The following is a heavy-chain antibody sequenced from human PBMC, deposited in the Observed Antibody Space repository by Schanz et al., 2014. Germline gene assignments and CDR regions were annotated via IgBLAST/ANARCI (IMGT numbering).Heavy chain of an antibody. J-gene: IGHJ4*02. Sequence: QVHLVQSGAEVKKPGASVKVSCKASGYTFTSDSMHWVRQAPGQGLEWMGMINPSGGSTTYAQKFQGRGTMTTDTSTSTAYMELRSLRSDDTAVYYCARGRTFDYWGQGTLVTVSS. CDR2: INPSGGST. V-gene: IGHV1-46*01. CDR3: ARGRTFDY. CDR1: GYTFTSDS.